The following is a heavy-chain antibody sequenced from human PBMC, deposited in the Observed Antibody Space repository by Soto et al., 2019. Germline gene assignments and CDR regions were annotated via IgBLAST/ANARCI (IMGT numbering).Heavy chain of an antibody. D-gene: IGHD6-6*01. Sequence: SVKVSCKASGGTFSSYAISWVRQAPGQGLEWMGGIIPIFGTANYAQKFQGRVTITADESTSTAYMELSSLRSEDTAVYYCATGGQLVSSRYYFDYWGQGTLVTVSS. CDR1: GGTFSSYA. CDR3: ATGGQLVSSRYYFDY. J-gene: IGHJ4*02. CDR2: IIPIFGTA. V-gene: IGHV1-69*13.